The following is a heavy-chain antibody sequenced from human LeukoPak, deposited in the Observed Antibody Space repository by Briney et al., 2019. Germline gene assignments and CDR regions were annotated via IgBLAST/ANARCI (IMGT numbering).Heavy chain of an antibody. D-gene: IGHD3-10*01. CDR2: ISAYNGNT. CDR3: ARGGPPAGRADDLPWNPICGSGSYDAFDI. Sequence: GASVKVSFKASGYTFTSYGISWVRQAPGQGLEWMGWISAYNGNTNYAQKLQGRVTMTTDTSTSTAYMELRSLRSDDTAVYYCARGGPPAGRADDLPWNPICGSGSYDAFDIWGQGTMVTVSS. CDR1: GYTFTSYG. J-gene: IGHJ3*02. V-gene: IGHV1-18*01.